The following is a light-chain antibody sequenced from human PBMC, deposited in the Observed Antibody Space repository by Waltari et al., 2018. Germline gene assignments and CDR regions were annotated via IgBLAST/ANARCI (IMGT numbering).Light chain of an antibody. CDR2: TNS. J-gene: IGLJ3*02. V-gene: IGLV1-44*01. CDR1: TSNIGSNT. Sequence: QSVLTQPPSASGSPGQRVTSSCSGSTSNIGSNTVNWYQQVPGTAPNLLIYTNSQRPSGVPDRFSGSRSGTSGFLAISGLQSEDEADYYCAAWDDGLNGWVFGGRTRVSVL. CDR3: AAWDDGLNGWV.